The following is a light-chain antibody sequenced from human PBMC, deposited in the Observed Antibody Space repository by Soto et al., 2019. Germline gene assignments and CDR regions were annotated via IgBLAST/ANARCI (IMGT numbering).Light chain of an antibody. CDR1: SSDVGGYNY. Sequence: QSVLTQPASVSGSPGQSITISCPGTSSDVGGYNYVSWYQQQSGKAPKLKIHEVSNRPSGVSNRFSGSKSGNTASLTISGLQAEDEADYYCSSYTSSRAYVFGIGTKVTVL. V-gene: IGLV2-14*01. CDR3: SSYTSSRAYV. CDR2: EVS. J-gene: IGLJ1*01.